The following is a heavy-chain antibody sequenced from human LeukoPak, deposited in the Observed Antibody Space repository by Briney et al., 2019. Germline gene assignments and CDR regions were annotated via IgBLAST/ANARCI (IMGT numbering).Heavy chain of an antibody. Sequence: GGSLRLSCAASGFTFSSYWMHWVSQARGKGLVWVSRINSDGSSTSYADSVKGRFTISRDNAKNTLYLQMNSLRAEDTAVYYCARITGYYDSSGYYIVLGYYYGMDVWGQGTTVTVSS. CDR3: ARITGYYDSSGYYIVLGYYYGMDV. V-gene: IGHV3-74*01. J-gene: IGHJ6*02. CDR1: GFTFSSYW. CDR2: INSDGSST. D-gene: IGHD3-22*01.